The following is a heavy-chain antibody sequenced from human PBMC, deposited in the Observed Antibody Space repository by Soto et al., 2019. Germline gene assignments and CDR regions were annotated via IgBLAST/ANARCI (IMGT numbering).Heavy chain of an antibody. V-gene: IGHV3-21*01. CDR2: ISSSSSYI. J-gene: IGHJ6*02. CDR1: GFTFSSYS. CDR3: ARGAYCSSTSCHPNYYYYGMDV. Sequence: PGGSLRLSCAASGFTFSSYSMNWVRPAQGKGLEWVSSISSSSSYIYYADSVKGRFTISRDNAKNSLYLQMNSLRAEDTAVYYCARGAYCSSTSCHPNYYYYGMDVWGQGTTVTVSS. D-gene: IGHD2-2*01.